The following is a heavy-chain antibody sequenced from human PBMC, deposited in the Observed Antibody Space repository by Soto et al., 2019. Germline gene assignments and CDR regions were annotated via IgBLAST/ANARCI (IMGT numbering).Heavy chain of an antibody. V-gene: IGHV4-59*08. CDR3: ARHGMDYYDSSGYYYSPYYFDY. CDR1: CGSISSYY. J-gene: IGHJ4*02. Sequence: SETLSLTCTVSCGSISSYYWSWIRQPPGKGLEWIGYIYYSGSTNYNPSLKSRVTISVDTSKNQFSLKLSSVTAADTAVYYCARHGMDYYDSSGYYYSPYYFDYWGQGTLVTVSS. CDR2: IYYSGST. D-gene: IGHD3-22*01.